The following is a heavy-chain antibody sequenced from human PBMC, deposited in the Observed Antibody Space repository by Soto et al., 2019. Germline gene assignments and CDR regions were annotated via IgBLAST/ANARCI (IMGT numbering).Heavy chain of an antibody. Sequence: GVLRLSCAASGFTFISYDMHCVLQSTGKGLEWVSAIGTAGDTYYPGSVKGRFTISRENAKNSLYLQMNSLRAGDTAVYYCARVGRSGWSGEFDYWGQGTLVTVSS. D-gene: IGHD6-19*01. CDR1: GFTFISYD. V-gene: IGHV3-13*01. CDR2: IGTAGDT. CDR3: ARVGRSGWSGEFDY. J-gene: IGHJ4*02.